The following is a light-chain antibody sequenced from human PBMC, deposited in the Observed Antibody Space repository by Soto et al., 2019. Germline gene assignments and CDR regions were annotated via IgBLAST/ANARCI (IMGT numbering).Light chain of an antibody. V-gene: IGLV2-8*01. CDR3: SSYAGSNNVV. Sequence: QSALTQPPSASGSPGQSVTISCTGTSSDVGGYNYVSWYQQHPGKAPKLMIYEVSKRPSGVPDRFSGSKSGNTDSLTVSGLQAADEADYYCSSYAGSNNVVFGGGTKVTVL. J-gene: IGLJ2*01. CDR1: SSDVGGYNY. CDR2: EVS.